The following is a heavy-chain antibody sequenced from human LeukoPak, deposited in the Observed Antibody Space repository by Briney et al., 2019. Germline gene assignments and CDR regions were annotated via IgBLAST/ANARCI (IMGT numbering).Heavy chain of an antibody. CDR3: AREVWSSSSWYYFDY. D-gene: IGHD6-13*01. Sequence: GASVKVSCKASGYTFTSYAMHWVRQAPGQRLEWMGWINAGNGNTKYSQEFQGRVTITRDTSASTAYMELSSLRSEDMAVYYCAREVWSSSSWYYFDYWGQGTLVTVSS. J-gene: IGHJ4*02. CDR2: INAGNGNT. V-gene: IGHV1-3*03. CDR1: GYTFTSYA.